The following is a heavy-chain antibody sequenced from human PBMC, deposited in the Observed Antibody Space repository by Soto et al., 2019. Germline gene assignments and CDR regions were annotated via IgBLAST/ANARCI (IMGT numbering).Heavy chain of an antibody. CDR2: IDYDGTTT. J-gene: IGHJ4*02. Sequence: GGSLRLSCAASGFKSVDYAMGWVRQVPGEGPVWVSRIDYDGTTTTYADSVKGRFTIPRDNAKNTLYLQMNSLRAEDTAVYYCARGPRPSSAGTGAYWGQGTLVTVSS. V-gene: IGHV3-74*01. CDR3: ARGPRPSSAGTGAY. D-gene: IGHD6-13*01. CDR1: GFKSVDYA.